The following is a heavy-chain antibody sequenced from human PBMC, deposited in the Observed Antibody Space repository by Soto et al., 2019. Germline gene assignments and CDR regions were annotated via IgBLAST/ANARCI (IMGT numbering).Heavy chain of an antibody. J-gene: IGHJ4*02. D-gene: IGHD3-10*01. CDR3: ARGSGRYCDY. Sequence: SGPTLVNPTQTLTLTCTFSGFSLSTSGMRVSWIRQPPGKALEWLARIHWDDDKFYSTSLRTRLTISKDTSKNQVVLTMTNMDPVDTATYYCARGSGRYCDYWGQGALVTSPQ. CDR1: GFSLSTSGMR. CDR2: IHWDDDK. V-gene: IGHV2-70*04.